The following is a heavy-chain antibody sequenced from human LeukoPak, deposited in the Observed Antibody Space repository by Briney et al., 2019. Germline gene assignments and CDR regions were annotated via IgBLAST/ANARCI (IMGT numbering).Heavy chain of an antibody. CDR1: GGTFSSYA. D-gene: IGHD6-13*01. CDR3: ARDMQQQLFDY. CDR2: IIPILGIA. Sequence: ASVKVSCRASGGTFSSYAISWVRQAPGQGLEWMGRIIPILGIANYAQKFQGRVTITADKSTSTAYMELSSLRSEDTAVYYCARDMQQQLFDYWGQGTLVTVSS. V-gene: IGHV1-69*04. J-gene: IGHJ4*02.